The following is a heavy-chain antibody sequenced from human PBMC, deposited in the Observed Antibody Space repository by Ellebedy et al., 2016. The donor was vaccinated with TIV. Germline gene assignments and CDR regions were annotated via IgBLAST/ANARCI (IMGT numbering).Heavy chain of an antibody. Sequence: GESLTISXAASGFTFSNYWMHWVRQAPGKGLVWLSRINSDGSDTTYADSVEGRFTVSRDNAKNTVYLQMNNLRAEDTAVYYCARDRGFDSSAYYWFWWFDPWGQGTLVTVSS. CDR1: GFTFSNYW. D-gene: IGHD3-22*01. CDR2: INSDGSDT. J-gene: IGHJ5*02. CDR3: ARDRGFDSSAYYWFWWFDP. V-gene: IGHV3-74*03.